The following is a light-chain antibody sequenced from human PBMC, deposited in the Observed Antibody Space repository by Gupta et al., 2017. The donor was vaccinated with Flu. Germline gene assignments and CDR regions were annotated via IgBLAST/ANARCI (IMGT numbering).Light chain of an antibody. V-gene: IGKV1-5*03. J-gene: IGKJ1*01. Sequence: DILLTQSPSTLPASVGDRVSISCRARQSVGIRLAWYQQKPGNAPKVHVYRASTLVSGVPSRFSGSGSGTEFTLTISSLQPDDFATFYCQQYNNHSRTFGQGTKVEIK. CDR2: RAS. CDR3: QQYNNHSRT. CDR1: QSVGIR.